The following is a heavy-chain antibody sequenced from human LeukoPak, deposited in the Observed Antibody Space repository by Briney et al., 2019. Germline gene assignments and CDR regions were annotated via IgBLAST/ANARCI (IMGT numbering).Heavy chain of an antibody. CDR1: GFTFSNFW. CDR3: ALPRRGY. Sequence: GGSLRLSCAASGFTFSNFWMIWVRQAPGKGLEWVANIKQDGSGKYYVDSVKGRSTISRDNAKNSLYLQMNSLRAEDTALYYCALPRRGYWGQGTLVTVSS. D-gene: IGHD3-10*01. J-gene: IGHJ4*02. CDR2: IKQDGSGK. V-gene: IGHV3-7*01.